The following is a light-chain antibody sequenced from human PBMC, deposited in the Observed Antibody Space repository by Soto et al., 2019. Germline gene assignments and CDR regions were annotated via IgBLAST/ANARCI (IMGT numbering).Light chain of an antibody. V-gene: IGLV2-23*01. CDR1: SSDVGTYNL. Sequence: VLTQPASVSGSPGESITISCTGTSSDVGTYNLVAWYQQHPGRVPKLILYEGNKRPSGVSSRFSASKSGNTASLTISGLQAEDEADYFCCSYAPSRTLLFGGGTKVTVL. CDR3: CSYAPSRTLL. J-gene: IGLJ2*01. CDR2: EGN.